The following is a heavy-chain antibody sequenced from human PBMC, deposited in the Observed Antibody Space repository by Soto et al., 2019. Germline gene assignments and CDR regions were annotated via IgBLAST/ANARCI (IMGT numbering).Heavy chain of an antibody. CDR1: GFTVSSNY. CDR3: ARAGLRQAAAGVLGCCRIDM. J-gene: IGHJ4*02. V-gene: IGHV3-66*01. D-gene: IGHD6-13*01. Sequence: EVQLVESAGGLVQPGGSLRLSFAASGFTVSSNYMSRVRQAPGKGLEQVSIIYSGGTTYYADSVKGRFTISRDNSKNTLSLQMSSLRSWDPGVYYCARAGLRQAAAGVLGCCRIDMWGQGTMVTVSS. CDR2: IYSGGTT.